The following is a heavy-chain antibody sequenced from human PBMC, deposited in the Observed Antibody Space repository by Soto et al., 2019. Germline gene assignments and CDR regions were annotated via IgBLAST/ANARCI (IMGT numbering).Heavy chain of an antibody. D-gene: IGHD1-1*01. CDR2: IYATGST. V-gene: IGHV4-4*07. CDR1: GASLSSYY. CDR3: VRDRTRMLIDVFDR. Sequence: QVVLQESGPGVVKPSDTLSLTCNVSGASLSSYYWRWIRQPPGKGLEWIGRIYATGSTDYNPSLKSRITMSVDLSRKQFYLVLRSVTAADTAIYYCVRDRTRMLIDVFDRWGRGMLLYVSS. J-gene: IGHJ5*02.